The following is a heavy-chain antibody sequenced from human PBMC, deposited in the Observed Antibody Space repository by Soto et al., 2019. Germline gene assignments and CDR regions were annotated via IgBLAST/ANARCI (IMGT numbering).Heavy chain of an antibody. D-gene: IGHD6-13*01. Sequence: QVQLVQSGAEVKKPGASVKVSCKASGYTFTSYDINWVRQATGQGLEWMGWMNPNSGNTGYAQKFQGRVTMTRNTSISTAYMELGSLRSEDTAVYYCSRELSSSWRVDYWGQGTLVTVSS. CDR2: MNPNSGNT. V-gene: IGHV1-8*01. J-gene: IGHJ4*02. CDR3: SRELSSSWRVDY. CDR1: GYTFTSYD.